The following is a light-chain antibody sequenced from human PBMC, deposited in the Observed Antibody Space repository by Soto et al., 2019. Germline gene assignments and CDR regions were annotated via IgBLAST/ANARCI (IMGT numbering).Light chain of an antibody. J-gene: IGLJ1*01. CDR2: EVS. V-gene: IGLV2-14*01. CDR3: SPYTSSSTLYA. CDR1: SSDVGGYNY. Sequence: QSVLTQPASVSGSPGQSITISCTGTSSDVGGYNYVSWYQQHPGKAPKLMIYEVSNRPSGVSNCFSGSKSGNTASLTISGLQAEDEADYYCSPYTSSSTLYAFGTGTKVTVL.